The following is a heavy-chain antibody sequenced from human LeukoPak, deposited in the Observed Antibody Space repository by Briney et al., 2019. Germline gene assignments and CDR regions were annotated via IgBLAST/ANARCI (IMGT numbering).Heavy chain of an antibody. CDR1: GFTVSNSF. J-gene: IGHJ3*02. D-gene: IGHD4-17*01. CDR2: ISGNGGRT. Sequence: GGSLRLSCAASGFTVSNSFMSWIRQAPGKGLEWVSFISGNGGRTDYAESVKGRFTISRDNSKNTVYLQMNSLRDEDTAAYYCAKDPNGDYVGTFDMWGQGTMVTVSS. V-gene: IGHV3-23*01. CDR3: AKDPNGDYVGTFDM.